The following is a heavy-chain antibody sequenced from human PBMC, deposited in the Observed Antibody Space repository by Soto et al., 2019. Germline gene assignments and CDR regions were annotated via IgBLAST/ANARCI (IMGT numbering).Heavy chain of an antibody. Sequence: SETLSLTCTVSGASISSYHWSWIRQPPGKGLEWIGNISNSGSTNYNPSLKSRVTISVDTSKNQFSLKLGSVTAADTAVYYCARLVYGDYVDSWGQGTLVTVSS. J-gene: IGHJ4*02. D-gene: IGHD4-17*01. V-gene: IGHV4-59*08. CDR1: GASISSYH. CDR2: ISNSGST. CDR3: ARLVYGDYVDS.